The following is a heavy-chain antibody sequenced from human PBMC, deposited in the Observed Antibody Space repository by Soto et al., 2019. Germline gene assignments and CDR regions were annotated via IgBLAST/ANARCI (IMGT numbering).Heavy chain of an antibody. D-gene: IGHD3-10*01. Sequence: GGSLRLSCAASGFTFSSYWMSWVRQAPGKGLEWVANIKQDGSEKYYVDSVKGRFTISRDNAKNSLYLQMNSLRAEDTAVYYCARSGLRITTAFDIWGQGTMVTVSS. V-gene: IGHV3-7*01. CDR1: GFTFSSYW. CDR3: ARSGLRITTAFDI. J-gene: IGHJ3*02. CDR2: IKQDGSEK.